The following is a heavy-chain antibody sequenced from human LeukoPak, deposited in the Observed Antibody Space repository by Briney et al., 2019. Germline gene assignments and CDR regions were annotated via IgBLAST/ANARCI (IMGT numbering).Heavy chain of an antibody. J-gene: IGHJ4*02. Sequence: SETLSLTCTVSGGSISSSSSYWGWIRQPPGKGLEWIGSIYYSGSTYYNPSLKSRVTISVDTSNNQFSLKLSSVTAADTAVYYCARAGNYYDTSGYSQLLFDYWGQGTLVTVSS. CDR3: ARAGNYYDTSGYSQLLFDY. V-gene: IGHV4-39*07. CDR1: GGSISSSSSY. D-gene: IGHD3-22*01. CDR2: IYYSGST.